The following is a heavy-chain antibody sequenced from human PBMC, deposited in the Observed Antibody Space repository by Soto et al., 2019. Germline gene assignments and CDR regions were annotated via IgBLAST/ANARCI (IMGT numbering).Heavy chain of an antibody. J-gene: IGHJ2*01. V-gene: IGHV4-61*01. D-gene: IGHD3-22*01. CDR2: IYYSGST. CDR1: GGSVSSGSYY. Sequence: SETLSLTCTVSGGSVSSGSYYWSWIRQPPGKGLEWIGYIYYSGSTNYDPSLKSRVTISVDTSKNQFSLKLSSVTAADTAVYYCARDRYYYDSSGYRWDWYFDLWGRGTLVTVSS. CDR3: ARDRYYYDSSGYRWDWYFDL.